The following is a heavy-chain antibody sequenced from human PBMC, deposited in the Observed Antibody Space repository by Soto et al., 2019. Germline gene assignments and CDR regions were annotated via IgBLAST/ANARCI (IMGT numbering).Heavy chain of an antibody. CDR3: ARKNEFSRVSFYYSGLYV. V-gene: IGHV4-31*03. CDR1: GGSISIGGYY. J-gene: IGHJ6*01. CDR2: IYRSGNS. D-gene: IGHD3-16*02. Sequence: QMQLQESGPGLVKPSQTLSLTCTVSGGSISIGGYYWSWIRQLPWKGLEWMCYIYRSGNSYYNPSLESRLTISVDTSKNHFALELYSVPAADTAVYYFARKNEFSRVSFYYSGLYVWVQWTTVTGSS.